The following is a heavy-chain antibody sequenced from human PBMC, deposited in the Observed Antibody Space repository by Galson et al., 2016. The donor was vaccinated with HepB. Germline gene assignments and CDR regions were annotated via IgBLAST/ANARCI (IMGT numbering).Heavy chain of an antibody. Sequence: SVKVSCKAYGYTFTGYYIHWVRQAPGQGLEWMGWINPNSGGNSAAAKFQGRVSITSDTSVTTAYMQLTRLTSDDTAVYYCSQGEVRRSTSCHPTYWHFDLWGRGTLVTVSS. CDR1: GYTFTGYY. D-gene: IGHD2-2*01. J-gene: IGHJ2*01. CDR2: INPNSGGN. V-gene: IGHV1-2*02. CDR3: SQGEVRRSTSCHPTYWHFDL.